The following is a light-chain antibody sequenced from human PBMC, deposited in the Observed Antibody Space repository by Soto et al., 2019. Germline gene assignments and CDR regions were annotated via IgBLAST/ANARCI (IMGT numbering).Light chain of an antibody. J-gene: IGKJ3*01. V-gene: IGKV3-20*01. Sequence: EIVLTQSPGTLSLSPGERATLSCRASQSINNRYLAWYQQKPGQAPRLLIYGASSRAPGIPDRFSGSGSGTDFTLTISRREPEDFAVYYCQQFGSSPGFTFGPGTKVDMK. CDR2: GAS. CDR3: QQFGSSPGFT. CDR1: QSINNRY.